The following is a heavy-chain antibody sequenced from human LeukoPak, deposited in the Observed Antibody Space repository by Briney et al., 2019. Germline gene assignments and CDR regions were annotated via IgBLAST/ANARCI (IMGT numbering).Heavy chain of an antibody. D-gene: IGHD2-2*01. CDR3: ASPWPYQLSAFDI. Sequence: SETLSLTCAVYGGSFSGYYWSWIRQPPGKGLEWIGEINHSGSTNYNPSLKSRVTISVDTSKNQFSLKLSSVTAADTAVYYCASPWPYQLSAFDIWGQGTMVTVSS. CDR2: INHSGST. CDR1: GGSFSGYY. V-gene: IGHV4-34*01. J-gene: IGHJ3*02.